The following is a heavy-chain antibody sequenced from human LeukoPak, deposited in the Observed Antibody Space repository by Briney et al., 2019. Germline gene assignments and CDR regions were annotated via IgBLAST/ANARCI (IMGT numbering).Heavy chain of an antibody. CDR2: IYYSGST. D-gene: IGHD6-13*01. V-gene: IGHV4-39*07. CDR1: GDSINNNNYY. CDR3: AREEAPGDFDY. J-gene: IGHJ4*02. Sequence: PSETLSLTCTVSGDSINNNNYYWGWIRQPPGKGLEWIGSIYYSGSTYYNPSLKSRVTISLDTSKNQFSLKVSSVTAADTAVYYCAREEAPGDFDYWGQGTLVTVSS.